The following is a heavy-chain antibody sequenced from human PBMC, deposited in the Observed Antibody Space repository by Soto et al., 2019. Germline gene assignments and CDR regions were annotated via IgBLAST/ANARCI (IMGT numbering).Heavy chain of an antibody. D-gene: IGHD6-13*01. Sequence: KASETLSLTCAVYGGSFSGYYWSWIRQPPGKGLEWIGEINHSGSTNYNPSLKSRVTISVDTSKNQFSLKLSSVTAADTAVYYCARGPRVYSSSWNYFDYWGQGTLVTVSS. V-gene: IGHV4-34*01. CDR3: ARGPRVYSSSWNYFDY. J-gene: IGHJ4*02. CDR2: INHSGST. CDR1: GGSFSGYY.